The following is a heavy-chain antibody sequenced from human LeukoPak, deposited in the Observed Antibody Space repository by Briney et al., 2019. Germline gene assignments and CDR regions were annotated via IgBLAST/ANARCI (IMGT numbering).Heavy chain of an antibody. J-gene: IGHJ5*02. Sequence: GASVKVSWKASGYTFTSYYMHWVRQAPGQGLEWMGIINPSGGSTIYAQKFQGRVTMTRDTSTSTVYMELSSLRSEDTAVYYCARGEGITMIVVATWFDPWGQGTLVTVSS. CDR1: GYTFTSYY. V-gene: IGHV1-46*01. CDR3: ARGEGITMIVVATWFDP. D-gene: IGHD3-22*01. CDR2: INPSGGST.